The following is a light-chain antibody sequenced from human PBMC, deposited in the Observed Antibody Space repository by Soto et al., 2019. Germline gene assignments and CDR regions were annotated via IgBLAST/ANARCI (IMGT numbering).Light chain of an antibody. CDR3: QQLSSFPRT. Sequence: DIQLTQSPSFLSASVGDRVTITCRASQGISSYLAWYRQRPGKAPELLIYAASTLQSGVPSRFSGSGSGTEFTLTISSLQPKDFATFYCQQLSSFPRTFGQGTKLEI. CDR2: AAS. J-gene: IGKJ2*01. V-gene: IGKV1-9*01. CDR1: QGISSY.